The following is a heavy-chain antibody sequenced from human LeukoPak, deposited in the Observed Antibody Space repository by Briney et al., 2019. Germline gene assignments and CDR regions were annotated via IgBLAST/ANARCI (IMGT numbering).Heavy chain of an antibody. V-gene: IGHV4-34*01. CDR1: GGSFSDYY. CDR2: INHSGST. Sequence: SETLSLTCGVYGGSFSDYYWSWIRQPPGKGLEWIGEINHSGSTNYNPSLKSRVTIAVDTSKNQFSLKRSSVTDADADVYYCARGLIDYSEWFDSWGQGTLVTVSS. CDR3: ARGLIDYSEWFDS. J-gene: IGHJ5*01. D-gene: IGHD4-11*01.